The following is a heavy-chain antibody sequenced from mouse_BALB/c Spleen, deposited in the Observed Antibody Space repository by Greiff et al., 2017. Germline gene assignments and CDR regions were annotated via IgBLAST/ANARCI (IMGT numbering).Heavy chain of an antibody. V-gene: IGHV5-6-5*01. CDR2: ISSGGST. CDR1: GFTFSSYA. Sequence: EGQGVESGGGLVKPGGSLKLSCAASGFTFSSYAMSWVRQTPEKRLEWVASISSGGSTYYPDSVKGRFTISRDNARNILYLQMSSLRSEDTAMYYCARGFPYGYDEDFDYWGQGTTLTVSS. J-gene: IGHJ2*01. CDR3: ARGFPYGYDEDFDY. D-gene: IGHD2-2*01.